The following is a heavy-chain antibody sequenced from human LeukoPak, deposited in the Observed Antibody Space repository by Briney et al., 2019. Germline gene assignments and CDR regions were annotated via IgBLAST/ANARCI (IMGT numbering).Heavy chain of an antibody. V-gene: IGHV4-61*02. Sequence: PSETLSLTCTVSGGSISSGSYYWSWIRQPPGKGLEWIVRIYTSRSTNYNPTLKSRVTISEDTSKNQFSLKQSSVTAADTAVYYCARVWEQYYSNSREVPYYYYYIDVWGKGTTVTVSS. CDR3: ARVWEQYYSNSREVPYYYYYIDV. CDR1: GGSISSGSYY. D-gene: IGHD6-6*01. J-gene: IGHJ6*03. CDR2: IYTSRST.